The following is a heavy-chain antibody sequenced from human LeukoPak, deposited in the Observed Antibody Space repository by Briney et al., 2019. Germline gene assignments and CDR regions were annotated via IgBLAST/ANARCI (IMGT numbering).Heavy chain of an antibody. D-gene: IGHD3-10*01. CDR2: INPNSGGT. CDR3: ARGTRDYYGSGSYYSNWFDP. Sequence: ASVKVSCKASGYTFTGYYMHWVRQAPGQGLEWMGWINPNSGGTNYAQKFQGRVTMTRDTSISTAYMGLSRLRSDDTAVYYCARGTRDYYGSGSYYSNWFDPWGQGTLVTVSS. V-gene: IGHV1-2*02. J-gene: IGHJ5*02. CDR1: GYTFTGYY.